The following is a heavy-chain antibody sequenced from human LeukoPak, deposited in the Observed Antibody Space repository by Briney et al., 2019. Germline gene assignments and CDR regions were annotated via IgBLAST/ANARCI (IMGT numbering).Heavy chain of an antibody. CDR2: IRAHNGDT. J-gene: IGHJ4*02. D-gene: IGHD2-2*01. V-gene: IGHV1-18*01. CDR1: GYTFTSYA. CDR3: ARGEFICTINTCYASALDS. Sequence: SVKVSCRASGYTFTSYAISWVRQAPGQGLEWMGWIRAHNGDTNHAQQLQGRVTMTTDTSTRTAYMELRSLRSEDTAVYYCARGEFICTINTCYASALDSWGQGTLVTVSS.